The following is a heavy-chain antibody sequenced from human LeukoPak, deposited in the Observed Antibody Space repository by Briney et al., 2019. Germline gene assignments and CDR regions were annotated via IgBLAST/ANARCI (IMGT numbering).Heavy chain of an antibody. Sequence: ASVKVSCKASGYTFTSYDINWVRQATEQGLEWMGWMNPNSGNTGYAQKFQGRVTMTRNTSISTAYMELSSLRSEDTAVYYCARQGGSYPTVDYWGQGTLVTVSS. CDR3: ARQGGSYPTVDY. J-gene: IGHJ4*02. CDR1: GYTFTSYD. D-gene: IGHD1-26*01. CDR2: MNPNSGNT. V-gene: IGHV1-8*01.